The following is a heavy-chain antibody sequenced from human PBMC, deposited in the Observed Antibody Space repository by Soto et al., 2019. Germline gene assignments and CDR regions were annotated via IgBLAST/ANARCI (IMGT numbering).Heavy chain of an antibody. CDR3: AREGTVTTGRLPDY. Sequence: ASVKVSCKASGYTFTSYAMHWVRQAPGQRLEWMGWINAGNGNTKYSQKFQGRVTITRDTSASTAYMELSSLRSEDTAVYYCAREGTVTTGRLPDYWGQGTLVTVSS. V-gene: IGHV1-3*01. D-gene: IGHD4-17*01. CDR2: INAGNGNT. CDR1: GYTFTSYA. J-gene: IGHJ4*02.